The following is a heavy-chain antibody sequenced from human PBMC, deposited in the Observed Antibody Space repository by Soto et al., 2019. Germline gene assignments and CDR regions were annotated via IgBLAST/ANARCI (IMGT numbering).Heavy chain of an antibody. V-gene: IGHV3-48*03. D-gene: IGHD2-2*02. Sequence: EVQLVESGGGLVQPGGSLRLSCAASGFTFSSYEMNWVRQAPGKGLEWVSYISSSGSTIYYADSVKGRFTISRDNAKNSLYLQMDSLRAEDTAVYYCARGLRLIPDYWGQGTLVTVSS. J-gene: IGHJ4*02. CDR3: ARGLRLIPDY. CDR2: ISSSGSTI. CDR1: GFTFSSYE.